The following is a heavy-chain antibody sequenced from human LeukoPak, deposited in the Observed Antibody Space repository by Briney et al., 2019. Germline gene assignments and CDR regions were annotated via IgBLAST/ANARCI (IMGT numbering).Heavy chain of an antibody. CDR2: IYHGGTT. D-gene: IGHD2-21*01. CDR3: AKGGKGFPLGLRFDS. Sequence: PSETLSLTCAVSGDSISSINWWSWVRQPPGKGLEWIGEIYHGGTTNYNPSLKSRVAISVDKSKNQFSLKLSSVTAADTAVYYCAKGGKGFPLGLRFDSWGQGTLVSVSS. CDR1: GDSISSINW. J-gene: IGHJ4*02. V-gene: IGHV4-4*02.